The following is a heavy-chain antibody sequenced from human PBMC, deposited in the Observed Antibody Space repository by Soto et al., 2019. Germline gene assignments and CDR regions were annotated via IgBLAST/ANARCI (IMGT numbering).Heavy chain of an antibody. Sequence: GASVKVSCKASGGTFSCYAISWVRQAPGQGLEWMGGIIPIFGTANYAQKFQGRVTITADESTSTAYMELSSLRSEDTAVYYCARDLTGTTGYYYYYYGMDVWGQGTTVTVSS. D-gene: IGHD1-7*01. V-gene: IGHV1-69*13. J-gene: IGHJ6*02. CDR2: IIPIFGTA. CDR3: ARDLTGTTGYYYYYYGMDV. CDR1: GGTFSCYA.